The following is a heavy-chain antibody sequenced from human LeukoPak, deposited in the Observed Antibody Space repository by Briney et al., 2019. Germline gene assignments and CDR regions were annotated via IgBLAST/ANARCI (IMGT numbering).Heavy chain of an antibody. J-gene: IGHJ6*03. CDR2: ISFDGVNT. CDR3: ARGQGYESYYYMDV. CDR1: GFTFSTYA. V-gene: IGHV3-30*04. D-gene: IGHD2-2*01. Sequence: GGSLRLSCAASGFTFSTYAIRWVRQAPGKGLEWVAVISFDGVNTFHADSVKGRFTISRDNSNNTVYLQMNNLRPEDTAVFYCARGQGYESYYYMDVWGKGTTVSVSS.